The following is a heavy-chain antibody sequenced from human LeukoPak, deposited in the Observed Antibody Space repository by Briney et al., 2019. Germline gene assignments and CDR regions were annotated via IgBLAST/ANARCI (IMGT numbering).Heavy chain of an antibody. Sequence: GESLKISCKGSGYSFINYWIGWVRQMPGKGLEWMAIIYPGDSDTKYSPSFQGQVTISADKSITTAFLQWSSLKVSDTAMYYCAILSSGWYYFDYWGQGTLVTVSS. CDR2: IYPGDSDT. CDR1: GYSFINYW. D-gene: IGHD6-19*01. CDR3: AILSSGWYYFDY. J-gene: IGHJ4*02. V-gene: IGHV5-51*01.